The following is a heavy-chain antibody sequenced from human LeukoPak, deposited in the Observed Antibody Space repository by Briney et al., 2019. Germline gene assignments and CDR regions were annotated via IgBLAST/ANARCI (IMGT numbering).Heavy chain of an antibody. J-gene: IGHJ4*02. CDR2: IYYTGNT. CDR3: ARRVRGDFGGHFDY. Sequence: SETLSLTCTVSGGSNSRSDYYCGWVRQSPGKGLEWIGSIYYTGNTYYNASLRSRVTISVDTSKNQFSLKLTSVTAADTAIYYCARRVRGDFGGHFDYWGQGTLVTVSS. CDR1: GGSNSRSDYY. D-gene: IGHD4-17*01. V-gene: IGHV4-39*01.